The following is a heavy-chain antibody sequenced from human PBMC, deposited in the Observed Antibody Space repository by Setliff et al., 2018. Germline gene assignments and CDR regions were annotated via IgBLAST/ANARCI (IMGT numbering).Heavy chain of an antibody. J-gene: IGHJ4*02. CDR2: IYYTGDT. CDR1: NGSISISDFY. CDR3: ARQAGLRGYYGSVTYRHFDY. V-gene: IGHV4-39*01. D-gene: IGHD3-10*01. Sequence: SETLSLTCTVSNGSISISDFYWGWIRQSPGKGLEWIGSIYYTGDTWYKQSLEGRVTISVDTSKNQFSLGLTSVTAADTAVYYCARQAGLRGYYGSVTYRHFDYWGQGILVTVSS.